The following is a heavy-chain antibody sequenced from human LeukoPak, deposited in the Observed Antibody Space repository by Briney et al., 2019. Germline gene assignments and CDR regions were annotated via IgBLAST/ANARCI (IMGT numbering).Heavy chain of an antibody. J-gene: IGHJ4*02. CDR3: AKDGGVLRYFDWSYFDY. D-gene: IGHD3-9*01. V-gene: IGHV3-23*01. CDR2: ISGSGGST. Sequence: GSLRLSCAASGFTFSSYAMSWVRQAPGKGLEWVSAISGSGGSTYYADSVKGRFTISRDNSKNTLYLQMNSLRAEDTAVYYCAKDGGVLRYFDWSYFDYWGQGTLVTVSS. CDR1: GFTFSSYA.